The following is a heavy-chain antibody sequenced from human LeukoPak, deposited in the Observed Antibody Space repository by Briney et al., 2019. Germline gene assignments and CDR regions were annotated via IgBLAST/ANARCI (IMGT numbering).Heavy chain of an antibody. CDR2: ISSSPINI. CDR1: GFTFSDYG. D-gene: IGHD1-1*01. J-gene: IGHJ5*02. CDR3: ARGSADDDDKWIDP. V-gene: IGHV3-48*03. Sequence: GGPLRLSCAASGFTFSDYGKNWVRQAPGKGLEGVSYISSSPINIYYADSVRGRFTISRDNAKNSVFLQMNSLRAEDTAVYYCARGSADDDDKWIDPWGQGTLVTVSS.